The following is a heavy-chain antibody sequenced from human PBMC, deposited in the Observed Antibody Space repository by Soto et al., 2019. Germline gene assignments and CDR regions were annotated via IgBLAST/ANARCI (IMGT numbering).Heavy chain of an antibody. CDR3: ASSLAVAAPGDAFDI. V-gene: IGHV1-2*07. CDR2: INPNSGGT. CDR1: GYTFTGYY. J-gene: IGHJ3*02. Sequence: ASVKVSCKASGYTFTGYYMHWVRQAPGQGLEGMGWINPNSGGTNYAHKFQGRVTMTRDTSISTAYMELSRLRSDDTAVYYCASSLAVAAPGDAFDIWGQGTMVTVSS. D-gene: IGHD6-19*01.